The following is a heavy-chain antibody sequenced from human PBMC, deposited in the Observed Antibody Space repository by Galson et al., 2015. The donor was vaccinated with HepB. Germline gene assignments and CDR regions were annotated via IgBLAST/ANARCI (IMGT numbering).Heavy chain of an antibody. Sequence: SVKVSCKASGYTFTSYYMHWVRQAPGQGLEWMGIINPSGGSTSYAQKFQGRVTMTRDTSTSTVYMELSSLRSEDTAVYYCARADITIFGVVIIGGCLDYWGQGTLVTVSS. J-gene: IGHJ4*02. CDR3: ARADITIFGVVIIGGCLDY. CDR1: GYTFTSYY. D-gene: IGHD3-3*01. V-gene: IGHV1-46*01. CDR2: INPSGGST.